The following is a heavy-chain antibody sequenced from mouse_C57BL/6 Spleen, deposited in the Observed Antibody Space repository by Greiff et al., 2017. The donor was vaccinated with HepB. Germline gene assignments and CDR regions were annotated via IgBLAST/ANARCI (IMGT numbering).Heavy chain of an antibody. CDR3: ARWEGYFDY. J-gene: IGHJ2*01. V-gene: IGHV1-4*01. D-gene: IGHD4-1*01. CDR1: GYTFTSYT. Sequence: QVQLKESGAELARPGASVKMSCKASGYTFTSYTMHWVKQRPGQGLEWIGYINPSSGYTKYNQKFKDKATLTADKSSSTAYMQLSSLTSEDSAVYYCARWEGYFDYWGQGTTLTVSS. CDR2: INPSSGYT.